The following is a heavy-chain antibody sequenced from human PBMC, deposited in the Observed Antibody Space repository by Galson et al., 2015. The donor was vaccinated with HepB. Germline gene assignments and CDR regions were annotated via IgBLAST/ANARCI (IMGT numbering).Heavy chain of an antibody. CDR1: GYTFTTFG. CDR3: AREYCSGGRCYGPDY. Sequence: SVKVSCKASGYTFTTFGISWVRQAPGQGLEWMGWVSARNGNTNSARKVQDRVTMTTDTSTSTAYMELRGPRSDDTAVYYCAREYCSGGRCYGPDYWGQGTLVLVSS. J-gene: IGHJ4*02. V-gene: IGHV1-18*01. CDR2: VSARNGNT. D-gene: IGHD2-15*01.